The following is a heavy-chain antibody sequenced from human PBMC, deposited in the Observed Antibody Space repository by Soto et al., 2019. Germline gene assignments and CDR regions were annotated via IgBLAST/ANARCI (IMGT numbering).Heavy chain of an antibody. CDR3: ARLGFPGAIYFDS. CDR1: GYNFTTFW. CDR2: IYPGDSET. Sequence: PGESLKISCKGSGYNFTTFWIGWVRQVPGKGLERMGIIYPGDSETKYSPDFEGQVTISADRSTNTAYLQWRSLRASDTAMYYCARLGFPGAIYFDSWGLGTPVTVSS. V-gene: IGHV5-51*01. J-gene: IGHJ4*02.